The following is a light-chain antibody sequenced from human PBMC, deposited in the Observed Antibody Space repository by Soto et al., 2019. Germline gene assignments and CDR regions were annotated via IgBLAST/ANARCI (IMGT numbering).Light chain of an antibody. J-gene: IGKJ1*01. V-gene: IGKV3-20*01. CDR1: QSFTSNY. CDR2: GAS. CDR3: HQYGSSPRT. Sequence: EIVLTQSPGTLSLSPGERATLSCGASQSFTSNYLAWYQQKPGQAPRLLIYGASTRATGIPDRFSGSGSGTDFTLTISRLEPEDFAVYYCHQYGSSPRTFGKGPRW.